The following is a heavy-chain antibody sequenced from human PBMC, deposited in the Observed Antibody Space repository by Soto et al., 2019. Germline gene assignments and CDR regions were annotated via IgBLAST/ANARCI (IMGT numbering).Heavy chain of an antibody. Sequence: PGGSLRLSCAASGFTVSSYAMSWVRQAPGKGLEWVSAISGSGGSTYYADSVKGRFTISRDNSKNTLYLQMNSLRAEDTAVSYCAKDNRHDLRFLEWPPYGMDVWGQGTTVTVSS. V-gene: IGHV3-23*01. J-gene: IGHJ6*02. CDR2: ISGSGGST. CDR1: GFTVSSYA. D-gene: IGHD3-3*01. CDR3: AKDNRHDLRFLEWPPYGMDV.